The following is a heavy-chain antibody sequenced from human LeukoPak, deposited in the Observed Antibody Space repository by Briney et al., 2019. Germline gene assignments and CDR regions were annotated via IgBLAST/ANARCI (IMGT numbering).Heavy chain of an antibody. CDR2: KYYSGSA. J-gene: IGHJ3*02. CDR1: GVSVSDGRYY. Sequence: SETLSLTCSVSGVSVSDGRYYWTWIRQHPGKGLEWIGYKYYSGSAKYNPSLKSRLTISIDTSKNQFSLHLSSVTAADTATYYCATPYCSSISCLDVFNMWGQGTRVTVSS. V-gene: IGHV4-31*03. D-gene: IGHD2-2*01. CDR3: ATPYCSSISCLDVFNM.